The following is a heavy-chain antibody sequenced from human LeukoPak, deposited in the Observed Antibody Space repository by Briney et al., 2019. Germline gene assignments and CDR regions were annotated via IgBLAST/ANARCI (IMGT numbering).Heavy chain of an antibody. CDR2: IYYSGST. V-gene: IGHV4-39*01. CDR1: GGSISSSPYY. CDR3: ARGSIAVAGNPFDY. D-gene: IGHD6-19*01. J-gene: IGHJ4*02. Sequence: DPSETLSLTCTVSGGSISSSPYYWGWIRQPPGKGLEWIGTIYYSGSTYYNPSLKSRVTISVDTSKNQFSLKLTSVTAADTAVYYCARGSIAVAGNPFDYWGQGTLVTVSS.